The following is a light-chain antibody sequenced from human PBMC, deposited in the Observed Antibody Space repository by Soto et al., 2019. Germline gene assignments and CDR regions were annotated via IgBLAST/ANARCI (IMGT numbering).Light chain of an antibody. CDR3: QQYDNWLSIT. V-gene: IGKV3D-15*01. J-gene: IGKJ5*01. CDR1: RSVSSN. CDR2: GAS. Sequence: EIVMTQSPDILSVSPGGRATLSCRASRSVSSNLAWYQQKPGQAPRVVIYGASTRATGIPARFSGSGSGTEFTLTITSLQSKDVAVYYCQQYDNWLSITFGQGTRLEIK.